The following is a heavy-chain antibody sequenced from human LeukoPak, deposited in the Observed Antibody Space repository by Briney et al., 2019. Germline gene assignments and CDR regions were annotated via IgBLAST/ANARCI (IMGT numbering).Heavy chain of an antibody. CDR1: GGSLSGYY. CDR2: INHSGST. CDR3: ARGQLRVVRGVTLDY. Sequence: PSETLSLTCAVYGGSLSGYYWSWIRQTPGKGLEWIGEINHSGSTNYNPSLKSRVTISVDTSKNQFSLKLSSVTAADTAVYYCARGQLRVVRGVTLDYWGQGTLVTVSS. V-gene: IGHV4-34*01. D-gene: IGHD3-10*01. J-gene: IGHJ4*02.